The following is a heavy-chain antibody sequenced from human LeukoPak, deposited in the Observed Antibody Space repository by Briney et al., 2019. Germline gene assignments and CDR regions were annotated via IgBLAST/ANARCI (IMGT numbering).Heavy chain of an antibody. CDR1: GFTFGDYG. V-gene: IGHV3-20*04. CDR2: INWNGGRT. CDR3: ARDLASSDV. D-gene: IGHD3-16*01. J-gene: IGHJ6*04. Sequence: RPGGSLRLSCAASGFTFGDYGMSWVRQAPGKGLEWVSGINWNGGRTGYADSVKGRFTISRDNAKNSLYLQMNSLRAEDTALYYCARDLASSDVWGKGTTVTVSS.